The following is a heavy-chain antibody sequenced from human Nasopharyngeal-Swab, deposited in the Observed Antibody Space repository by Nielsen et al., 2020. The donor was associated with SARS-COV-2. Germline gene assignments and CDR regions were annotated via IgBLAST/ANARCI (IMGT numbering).Heavy chain of an antibody. V-gene: IGHV3-33*01. Sequence: GGSLRLSCAASGFTFSSYGMHWVRQAPGKGLEWVAVIWYDGSNKYYADSVKGRFTISRDNSKNTLYLQMNSLRAEDTAVYYCTSRIAAAGSLSYYYGMDVWGQGTTVTVSS. CDR1: GFTFSSYG. J-gene: IGHJ6*02. D-gene: IGHD6-13*01. CDR3: TSRIAAAGSLSYYYGMDV. CDR2: IWYDGSNK.